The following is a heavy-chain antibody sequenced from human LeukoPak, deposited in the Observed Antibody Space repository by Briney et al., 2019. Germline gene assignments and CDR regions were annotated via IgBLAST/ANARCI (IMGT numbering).Heavy chain of an antibody. CDR1: GGSISSYY. Sequence: SETLSLTCTVSGGSISSYYRSWIRQPPGKGLEWIGYIYYSGSTNYNPSLKSRVTISVDTSKNQFSLKLSSVTAADTAVYYCARSYYDSSGYYSPYYYGMDVWGQGTTVTVSS. J-gene: IGHJ6*02. V-gene: IGHV4-59*01. CDR3: ARSYYDSSGYYSPYYYGMDV. D-gene: IGHD3-22*01. CDR2: IYYSGST.